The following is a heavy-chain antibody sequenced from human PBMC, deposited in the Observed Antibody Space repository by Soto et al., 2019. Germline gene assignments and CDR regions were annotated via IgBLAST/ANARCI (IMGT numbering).Heavy chain of an antibody. CDR1: VGSFSGYY. CDR2: INHSGST. CDR3: ARVFCGSASCNSYFKH. D-gene: IGHD2-2*01. V-gene: IGHV4-34*01. J-gene: IGHJ4*02. Sequence: SETLSLTCAFYVGSFSGYYWSWIRHPPGKWLEWIGEINHSGSTNYNPSLKSRVTISVDTSRNQFSLKLSSVTAADTAVYYCARVFCGSASCNSYFKHLGQGTLVKVSS.